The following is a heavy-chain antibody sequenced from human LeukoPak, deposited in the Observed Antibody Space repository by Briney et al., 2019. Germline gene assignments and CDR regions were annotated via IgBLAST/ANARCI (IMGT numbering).Heavy chain of an antibody. Sequence: PSETLSLTCTVSGGSISSSFYYWGWIRQPPGKGLEWIGSIYYSGYTYYNPSLKSRVSIAVDTSKNQFSLKLSSVTAADTAVYYCARQNYGDGLGLNDYWGQGTLVTVSS. D-gene: IGHD4-17*01. CDR3: ARQNYGDGLGLNDY. CDR1: GGSISSSFYY. V-gene: IGHV4-39*07. CDR2: IYYSGYT. J-gene: IGHJ4*02.